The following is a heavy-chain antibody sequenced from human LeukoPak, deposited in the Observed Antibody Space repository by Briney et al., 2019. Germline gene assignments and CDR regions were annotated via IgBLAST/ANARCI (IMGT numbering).Heavy chain of an antibody. D-gene: IGHD5-18*01. V-gene: IGHV3-30*03. CDR3: ASLRGYSYGPDY. J-gene: IGHJ4*02. CDR2: ISYDGSSK. Sequence: HPGRSLRLSCAASGFTFSSYGMHWVRQAPGKGLEWVAVISYDGSSKYYADSVKGRFTISRDNSKNTLYLQMNSLRAEDTAVYYCASLRGYSYGPDYWGQGTLVTVSS. CDR1: GFTFSSYG.